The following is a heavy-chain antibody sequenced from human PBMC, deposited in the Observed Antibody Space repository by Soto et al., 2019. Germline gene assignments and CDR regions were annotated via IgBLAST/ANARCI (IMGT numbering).Heavy chain of an antibody. CDR1: GYTFSRYG. V-gene: IGHV1-18*01. D-gene: IGHD1-26*01. CDR3: ARERKWEPLPY. CDR2: INGNTGHT. Sequence: QVQLVQSGAEVREPGASVKVSCKTSGYTFSRYGSTWVRQAPGQGLERMGWINGNTGHTIYAMNLEARLTISTDTSTSTADMELRSLKSDDTAVYYCARERKWEPLPYWGQGTLVTVSS. J-gene: IGHJ4*02.